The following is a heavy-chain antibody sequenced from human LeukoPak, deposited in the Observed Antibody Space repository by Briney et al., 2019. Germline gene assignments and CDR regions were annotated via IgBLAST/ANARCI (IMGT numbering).Heavy chain of an antibody. CDR1: GYTFTGYF. V-gene: IGHV1-2*02. CDR2: INPNSGGT. J-gene: IGHJ4*02. Sequence: ASVKVSCKASGYTFTGYFIHWVRQAPGQGLEWMGWINPNSGGTNYAQKFQGRVTMTRDTPINTAYMELSRLRSDDTAVYYCARDERYDSSGYPFDYWGQGTLVTVSS. CDR3: ARDERYDSSGYPFDY. D-gene: IGHD3-22*01.